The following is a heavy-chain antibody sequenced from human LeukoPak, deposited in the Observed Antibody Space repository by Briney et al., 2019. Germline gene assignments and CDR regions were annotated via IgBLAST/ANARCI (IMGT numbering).Heavy chain of an antibody. CDR1: GFTSYW. Sequence: LGESLNISCQGSGFTSYWIGWVRQMPGKGLEWMGIIYPGDSDTKYSPSFQGQVTMSVDKSISTAYLQWSSLKASDTAMYYCARSHGDGYSLGYWGQGTLVTVSS. V-gene: IGHV5-51*01. CDR3: ARSHGDGYSLGY. D-gene: IGHD5-24*01. J-gene: IGHJ4*02. CDR2: IYPGDSDT.